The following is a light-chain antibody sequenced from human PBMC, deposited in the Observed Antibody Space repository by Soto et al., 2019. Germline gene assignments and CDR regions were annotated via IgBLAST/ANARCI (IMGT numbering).Light chain of an antibody. V-gene: IGKV1-33*01. J-gene: IGKJ1*01. CDR1: QDISHY. Sequence: DIQMTQSPSSVSASVGERVTITCQASQDISHYLDWYQQKAGEAPKLLIYDASNLQTGVPSRFSGSGSGTDFTFTISSLQPEDIATYYCQQYDNLPWTFGQGTKVEIK. CDR3: QQYDNLPWT. CDR2: DAS.